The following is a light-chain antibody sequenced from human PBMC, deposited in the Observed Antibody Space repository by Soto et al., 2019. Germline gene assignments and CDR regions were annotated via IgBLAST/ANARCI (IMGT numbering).Light chain of an antibody. J-gene: IGLJ1*01. CDR2: VNI. CDR3: GTWDSSMSAYV. V-gene: IGLV1-40*01. Sequence: QSVLTQPPSVSGAPGQRVTISCTGDSSNIGAGYDVHWYQQLPGTAPKLLIYVNINRPSGVPDRFSASRSDSSASLAITGLQAEDEADYYCGTWDSSMSAYVFGTGTKVTVL. CDR1: SSNIGAGYD.